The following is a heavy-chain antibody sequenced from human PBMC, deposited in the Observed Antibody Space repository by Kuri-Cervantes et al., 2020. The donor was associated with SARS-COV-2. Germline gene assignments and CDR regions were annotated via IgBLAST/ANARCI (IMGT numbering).Heavy chain of an antibody. Sequence: GGSLRLSCAASGFTFSSYAMHWVRQAPGKGLEYVSAISSNGGSTYYANSVKGRFTISRDNSKNTLYLQTGSLRAEDMAVYYCARDSREYCSSTSCSWFDPWGQGTLVTVSS. CDR2: ISSNGGST. CDR3: ARDSREYCSSTSCSWFDP. V-gene: IGHV3-64*01. J-gene: IGHJ5*02. D-gene: IGHD2-2*01. CDR1: GFTFSSYA.